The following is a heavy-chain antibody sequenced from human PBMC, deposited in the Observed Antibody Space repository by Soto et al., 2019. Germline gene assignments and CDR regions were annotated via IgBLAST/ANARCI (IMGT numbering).Heavy chain of an antibody. CDR1: GGTFSSYA. CDR2: IIPIFGTA. CDR3: AAGGFYDSSGYYWYNWFDP. D-gene: IGHD3-22*01. Sequence: QVQLVQSGAEVKKPGSSVKVSCKASGGTFSSYAISWVRQAPGQGLEWMGGIIPIFGTANYAQKFQGSVTITADESTSTAYMELSSLRSEDTAVYYCAAGGFYDSSGYYWYNWFDPWGQGTLVTVSS. J-gene: IGHJ5*02. V-gene: IGHV1-69*01.